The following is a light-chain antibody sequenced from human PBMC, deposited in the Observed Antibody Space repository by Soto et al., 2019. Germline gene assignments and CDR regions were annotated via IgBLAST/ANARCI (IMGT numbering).Light chain of an antibody. CDR2: GAS. Sequence: DIELTQSPCSLSLSVGERATLSCRASQSVISTYLAWYQQNPGQAPRVLIYGASTRAPGIPDRFSGSGSGTDFTLTISSREHEEYAAYYCQLHATSPPRTFGQGTKVDIK. V-gene: IGKV3-20*01. CDR1: QSVISTY. J-gene: IGKJ1*01. CDR3: QLHATSPPRT.